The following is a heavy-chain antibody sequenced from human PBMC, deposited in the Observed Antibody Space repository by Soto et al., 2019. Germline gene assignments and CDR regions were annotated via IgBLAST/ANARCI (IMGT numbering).Heavy chain of an antibody. CDR1: GFTFSSYA. J-gene: IGHJ6*03. D-gene: IGHD2-2*01. CDR3: ANNLPCSSTSCYYYYYYYMDV. Sequence: GGSLRLSCAASGFTFSSYAMSWVRQAPGKGLEWVSAISGSGGSTYYADSVKGRFTISRDNSKNTLYLQMNSLRAEDTAVYYCANNLPCSSTSCYYYYYYYMDVWGKGTTVTVSS. V-gene: IGHV3-23*01. CDR2: ISGSGGST.